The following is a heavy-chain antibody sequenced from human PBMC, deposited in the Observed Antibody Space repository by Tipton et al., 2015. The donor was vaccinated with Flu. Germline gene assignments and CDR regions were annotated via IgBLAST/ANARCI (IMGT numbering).Heavy chain of an antibody. CDR3: ATTTYYYGSGSHDY. V-gene: IGHV4-38-2*01. Sequence: TLSLTCSVSGDSLGSSYYWAWIRQPPGRGLEWIGCVYHGGTTYYNPSLKSRVAISLDTFKNQFSLKLTSVTAADTAVYYCATTTYYYGSGSHDYWGQGTLVTVSS. CDR1: GDSLGSSYY. D-gene: IGHD3-10*01. J-gene: IGHJ4*02. CDR2: VYHGGTT.